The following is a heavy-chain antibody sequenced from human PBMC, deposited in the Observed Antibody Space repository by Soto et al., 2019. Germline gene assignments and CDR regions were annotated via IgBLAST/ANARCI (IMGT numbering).Heavy chain of an antibody. Sequence: SETLSLTCTVSGGSISSYYWSWIRQPPGKGLEWIGYIYYSGSTNYNPSLKSRVTISVDTSKNQFSLKLSSVTAADTAVYYCAKLTEAGTSHNGFDPWGQGTPVTVCS. J-gene: IGHJ5*02. CDR2: IYYSGST. D-gene: IGHD6-19*01. CDR1: GGSISSYY. V-gene: IGHV4-59*01. CDR3: AKLTEAGTSHNGFDP.